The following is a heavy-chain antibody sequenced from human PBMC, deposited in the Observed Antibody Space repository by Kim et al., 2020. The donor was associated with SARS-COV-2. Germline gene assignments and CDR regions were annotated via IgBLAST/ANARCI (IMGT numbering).Heavy chain of an antibody. D-gene: IGHD3-22*01. CDR1: GFSLITPGEG. CDR3: AHRRYYDSSVKEPFDG. V-gene: IGHV2-5*01. CDR2: IYWNDKK. Sequence: SGPTLVNPTQTLTLTCTFSGFSLITPGEGVGWIRQPPGKALEWLALIYWNDKKRYNASLQSRVTVTKDTSANQVVLTMTNMNPVDTATYYCAHRRYYDSSVKEPFDGWGQGTRVRVSS. J-gene: IGHJ3*01.